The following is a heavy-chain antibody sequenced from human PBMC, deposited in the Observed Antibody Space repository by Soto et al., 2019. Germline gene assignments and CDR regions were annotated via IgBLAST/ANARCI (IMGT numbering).Heavy chain of an antibody. J-gene: IGHJ6*02. V-gene: IGHV1-18*01. D-gene: IGHD3-10*01. CDR3: ASLLVVRGYYYGMDV. CDR1: GYTFTSYG. Sequence: ASVKVSCKASGYTFTSYGISWVRQAPGQGLEWMGWISAYNGNTNYAQKLQGRVTMTTDTSTSTAYMELRSLRSDDTAVYYCASLLVVRGYYYGMDVWGQGTTVTVSS. CDR2: ISAYNGNT.